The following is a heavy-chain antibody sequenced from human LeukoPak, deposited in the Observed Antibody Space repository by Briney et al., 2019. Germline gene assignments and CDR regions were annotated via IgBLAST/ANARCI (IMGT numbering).Heavy chain of an antibody. D-gene: IGHD5-18*01. J-gene: IGHJ4*02. CDR3: AKDLNPWIQLWYFDY. V-gene: IGHV3-23*01. CDR2: ISGSGGST. CDR1: GFTFSSYA. Sequence: GGSLRLSCAASGFTFSSYAMSCVRQAPAKGLEWFSAISGSGGSTYYADSVKGRFTISRDNSKNTLYLQMNSLRAEDTAVYYCAKDLNPWIQLWYFDYWGQGTLVTVSS.